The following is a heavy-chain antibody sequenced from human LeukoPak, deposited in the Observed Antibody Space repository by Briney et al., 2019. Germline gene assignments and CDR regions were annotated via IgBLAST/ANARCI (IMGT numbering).Heavy chain of an antibody. J-gene: IGHJ6*02. CDR2: ISAYNGNT. D-gene: IGHD6-13*01. CDR1: GYTFTSYG. CDR3: ARDAPYSSSWHMNYYYGMDV. V-gene: IGHV1-18*01. Sequence: ASVKVSCKASGYTFTSYGISWVRQAPGQGLEWMGWISAYNGNTNYAQKLQGRVTMTTDTSTSTAYMELRSLRSDDTAVYYCARDAPYSSSWHMNYYYGMDVWGQGTTVTVSS.